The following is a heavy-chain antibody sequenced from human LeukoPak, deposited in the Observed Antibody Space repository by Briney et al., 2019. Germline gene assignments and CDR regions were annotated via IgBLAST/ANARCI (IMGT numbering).Heavy chain of an antibody. J-gene: IGHJ6*02. CDR2: IIPILGIA. CDR1: GGTFSSYA. V-gene: IGHV1-69*04. D-gene: IGHD3-10*01. CDR3: ARDLWFGESDYYYYGMGV. Sequence: GASVKVSCKASGGTFSSYAISWVRQAPGQGLEWMGRIIPILGIANYAQKFQGRVTITADKSTSTAYMELSSLRSEDTAVYYCARDLWFGESDYYYYGMGVWGQGTTVTVSS.